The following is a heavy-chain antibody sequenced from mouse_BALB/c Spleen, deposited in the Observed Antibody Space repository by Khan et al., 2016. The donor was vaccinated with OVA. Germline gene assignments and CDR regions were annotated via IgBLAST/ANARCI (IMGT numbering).Heavy chain of an antibody. J-gene: IGHJ3*01. CDR1: GYTFTSYW. V-gene: IGHV1-7*01. Sequence: QVQLQQSGAELAKPGASVKMSCKASGYTFTSYWMHWVKQRPGQGLEWIGYINPSTGYSEYNQKFEDKATLTADKSSSTAYMQLSSLTSDASAVYYCANHGSSSAWFAYWGQGTLVTVSA. CDR3: ANHGSSSAWFAY. CDR2: INPSTGYS. D-gene: IGHD1-1*01.